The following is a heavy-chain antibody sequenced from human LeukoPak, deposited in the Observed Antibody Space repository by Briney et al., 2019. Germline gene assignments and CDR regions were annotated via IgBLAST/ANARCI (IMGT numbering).Heavy chain of an antibody. CDR1: GYTFTVYY. CDR2: INPNSGDT. Sequence: ASVTVSFKASGYTFTVYYIHWVRQAPGQGLEWMGWINPNSGDTNYAQKFQGRVTMTRDTSINKAYMELSSLRSVDTAVYYCAREFTGAVDFWGQGTLVTVSS. V-gene: IGHV1-2*02. J-gene: IGHJ4*02. CDR3: AREFTGAVDF. D-gene: IGHD6-19*01.